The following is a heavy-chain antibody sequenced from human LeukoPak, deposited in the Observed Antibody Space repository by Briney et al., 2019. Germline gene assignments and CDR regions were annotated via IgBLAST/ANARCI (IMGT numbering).Heavy chain of an antibody. CDR2: ISAYNGNT. J-gene: IGHJ4*02. D-gene: IGHD2-2*01. CDR1: GYTFTSYG. V-gene: IGHV1-18*01. Sequence: ASVKVSCKASGYTFTSYGISWVRQAPGQGLEWMGWISAYNGNTNYAQKLQGRVTMTTDTSTSTAYMELRSLRSDDTAVYYCARVANIVVVPAAMYYWGQGTLVTVSS. CDR3: ARVANIVVVPAAMYY.